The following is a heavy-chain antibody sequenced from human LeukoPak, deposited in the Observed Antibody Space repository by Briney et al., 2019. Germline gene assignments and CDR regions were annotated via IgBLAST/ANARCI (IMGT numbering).Heavy chain of an antibody. V-gene: IGHV4-34*01. CDR2: INHSGST. CDR3: ARGRRDYYGSGTYKNYYQYYYMDV. J-gene: IGHJ6*03. D-gene: IGHD3-10*01. Sequence: SETLSLTCAVYGGSFSGYYWSWIRQPPGKGLEWIGEINHSGSTNYNPSLKSRVTISLDTSKKQFSLKLSSVTAADTAVYYCARGRRDYYGSGTYKNYYQYYYMDVWGKGTTVTVSS. CDR1: GGSFSGYY.